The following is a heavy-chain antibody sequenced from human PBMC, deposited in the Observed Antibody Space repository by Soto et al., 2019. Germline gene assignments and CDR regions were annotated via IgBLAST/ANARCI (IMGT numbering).Heavy chain of an antibody. J-gene: IGHJ6*02. D-gene: IGHD2-2*02. V-gene: IGHV1-69*13. Sequence: RASVKVSCKASGGTFSSYAISWVRQAPGQGLEWMGGIIPIFGTANYAQKFQGRVTITADESTSTAYMELSSLRSEDTAVYYCARVVVVPAAISYSDYYYYGMDVWGQGTTVTVS. CDR1: GGTFSSYA. CDR3: ARVVVVPAAISYSDYYYYGMDV. CDR2: IIPIFGTA.